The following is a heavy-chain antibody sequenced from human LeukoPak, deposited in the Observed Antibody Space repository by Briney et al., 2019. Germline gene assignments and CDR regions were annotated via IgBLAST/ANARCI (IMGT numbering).Heavy chain of an antibody. J-gene: IGHJ4*02. Sequence: ASVEVSCKASGYSFSFFGISWVRQAPGQGLEWMGWISAYNGNTNYPQKFQGRVTMTTDTSTTTAYMELRGLTYDDTAVYYCARVGRDTSGGYYFDYWGQGTLVTVSS. CDR2: ISAYNGNT. CDR3: ARVGRDTSGGYYFDY. CDR1: GYSFSFFG. D-gene: IGHD3-22*01. V-gene: IGHV1-18*01.